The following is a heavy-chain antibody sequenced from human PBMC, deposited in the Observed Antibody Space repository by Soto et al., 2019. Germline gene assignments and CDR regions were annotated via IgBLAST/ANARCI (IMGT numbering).Heavy chain of an antibody. J-gene: IGHJ4*01. V-gene: IGHV3-15*07. CDR1: GFIFSTAW. CDR2: IKSKIDCGTT. Sequence: EVQLVESGGGLVEPGGSLRLSCAASGFIFSTAWINWVRQAPGKGLEWVGRIKSKIDCGTTDFAASVKGRFAISRDDSQDTMFLQMNSLKSEDTAVYYCTTDSHFSTRLVRFDLWGRGTLVTVSS. CDR3: TTDSHFSTRLVRFDL. D-gene: IGHD3-3*02.